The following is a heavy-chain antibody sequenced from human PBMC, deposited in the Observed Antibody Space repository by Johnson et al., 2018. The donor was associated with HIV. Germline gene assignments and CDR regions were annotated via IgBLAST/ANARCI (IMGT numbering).Heavy chain of an antibody. CDR3: ARAYSTSWNASGF. V-gene: IGHV3-33*01. J-gene: IGHJ3*01. D-gene: IGHD4-11*01. CDR2: IWYDGNNK. CDR1: GFTFSSYG. Sequence: QVQLVESGGDVVQPGKSLRLSCAASGFTFSSYGMHWVRQAPGKGLQWVAAIWYDGNNKVKADSVKGRFTISRDNSKNTLYLQLNSLRAEDKAGYYCARAYSTSWNASGFWGQGTMVTVSS.